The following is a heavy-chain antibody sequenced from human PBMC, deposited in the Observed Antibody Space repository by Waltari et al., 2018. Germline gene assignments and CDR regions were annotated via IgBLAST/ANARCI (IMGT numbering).Heavy chain of an antibody. CDR3: AKGNSRIVGATVWDYYGMDV. V-gene: IGHV3-30*02. D-gene: IGHD1-26*01. CDR1: GFTFSGCG. Sequence: QVQLVESGGGVVQPGGSLRLSCAASGFTFSGCGMHWVRQAPGKGLEWVTFIRYDGSDKYYADFVKGRFSISRDNSKNTVSLQMNSLRAEDMALYYCAKGNSRIVGATVWDYYGMDVWGQGTTVTVSS. CDR2: IRYDGSDK. J-gene: IGHJ6*02.